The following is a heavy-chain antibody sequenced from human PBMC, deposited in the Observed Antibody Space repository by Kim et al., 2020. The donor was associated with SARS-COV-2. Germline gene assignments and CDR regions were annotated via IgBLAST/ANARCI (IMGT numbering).Heavy chain of an antibody. CDR2: ISGSGGST. CDR1: GFTFSSYA. D-gene: IGHD2-15*01. CDR3: AKYTEDIVVVVAALFTASHDYYGMDV. Sequence: GGSLRLSCAASGFTFSSYAMSWVRQAPGKGLEWVSAISGSGGSTYYADSVKGRFTISRDNSKNTLYLQMNSLRAEDTAVYYCAKYTEDIVVVVAALFTASHDYYGMDVWGQGTTVTVSS. V-gene: IGHV3-23*01. J-gene: IGHJ6*02.